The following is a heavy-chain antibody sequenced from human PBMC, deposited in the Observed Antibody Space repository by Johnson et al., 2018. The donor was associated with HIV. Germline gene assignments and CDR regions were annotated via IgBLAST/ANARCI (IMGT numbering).Heavy chain of an antibody. D-gene: IGHD6-19*01. J-gene: IGHJ3*02. V-gene: IGHV3-66*03. CDR3: ARDRWLGDAFDI. CDR1: GFTVSSNY. CDR2: IYDGDTT. Sequence: VQLVESGGGLIQPGGSLILSCAASGFTVSSNYMSWVRQAPVKGLEWVSVIYDGDTTYYTDSVKGRFTISRDDSKNTLYLQMNSLRPDDSAVYYCARDRWLGDAFDIWGQGTMVIVSS.